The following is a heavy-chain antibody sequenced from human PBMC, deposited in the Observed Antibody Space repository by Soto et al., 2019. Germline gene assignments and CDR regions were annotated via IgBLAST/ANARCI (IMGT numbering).Heavy chain of an antibody. CDR2: INHSGRT. V-gene: IGHV4-34*01. CDR1: GGSFTGSY. Sequence: SEPLSLTCAVYGGSFTGSYWSWIRQPPGKGLKWIGEINHSGRTNYNPSLKSRITISVDTTTNQLSLKLTSVTAADTAVYYCARGLRGLVGATWAFYYYGMDVWGQGTTVTVSS. J-gene: IGHJ6*02. D-gene: IGHD1-26*01. CDR3: ARGLRGLVGATWAFYYYGMDV.